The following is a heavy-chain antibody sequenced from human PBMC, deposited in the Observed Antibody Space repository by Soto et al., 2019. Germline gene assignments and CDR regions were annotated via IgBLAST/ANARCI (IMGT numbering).Heavy chain of an antibody. V-gene: IGHV1-69*13. CDR2: IIPIFGTA. Sequence: SVKVSCKASGGTFSSYAIIWVRQAPGQGLEWMGGIIPIFGTANYAQKFQGRVTITADESTSTAYMELSSLRSEDTAVYYCARDYYDSSRRSYYYGMDVWGQGTTVTVSS. D-gene: IGHD3-22*01. CDR1: GGTFSSYA. J-gene: IGHJ6*02. CDR3: ARDYYDSSRRSYYYGMDV.